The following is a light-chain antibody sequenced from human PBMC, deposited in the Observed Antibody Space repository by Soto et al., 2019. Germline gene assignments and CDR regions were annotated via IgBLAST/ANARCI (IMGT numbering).Light chain of an antibody. CDR2: EVN. CDR1: SSDIGAYSY. V-gene: IGLV2-14*01. J-gene: IGLJ1*01. CDR3: ISYTSTSTLV. Sequence: QSALTQPASVSGSPGQSITISCTGTSSDIGAYSYVSWYQQHPGKAPKLMIYEVNNRLSGISDRFSGSKSGNTASLTISGLQAEDEADYYCISYTSTSTLVFGPGTKVTVL.